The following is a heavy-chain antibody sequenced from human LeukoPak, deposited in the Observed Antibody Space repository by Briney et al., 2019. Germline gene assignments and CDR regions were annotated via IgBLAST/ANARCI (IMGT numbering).Heavy chain of an antibody. V-gene: IGHV3-23*01. CDR2: ISGSGGST. Sequence: GRSLRLSCAASGFTFSSYAMSWVRQAPGKGLEWVSAISGSGGSTYYADSVKGRFTISRDNSKNTLYLQMNSLRAEDTAVYYCAKVGIIAVPWYYFDYWGQGTLVTVSS. CDR1: GFTFSSYA. J-gene: IGHJ4*02. D-gene: IGHD6-19*01. CDR3: AKVGIIAVPWYYFDY.